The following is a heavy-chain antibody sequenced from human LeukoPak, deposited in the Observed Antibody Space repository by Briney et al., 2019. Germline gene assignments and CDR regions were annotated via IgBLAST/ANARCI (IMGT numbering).Heavy chain of an antibody. Sequence: PGGSLRLSCAASGFTFSSYAMHWVRQAPGKGLEWVAVISYDGSNKYYADSVKGRFTISRDNSKNTLYLQMNSLRAEDTAVYYCAKDWLYGSGSYYPTGYYYYYGMDVWGQGTTVTVSS. D-gene: IGHD3-10*01. J-gene: IGHJ6*02. CDR3: AKDWLYGSGSYYPTGYYYYYGMDV. CDR1: GFTFSSYA. CDR2: ISYDGSNK. V-gene: IGHV3-30*04.